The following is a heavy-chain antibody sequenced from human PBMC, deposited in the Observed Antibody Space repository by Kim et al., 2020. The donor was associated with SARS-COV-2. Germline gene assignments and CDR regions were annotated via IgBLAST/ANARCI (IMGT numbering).Heavy chain of an antibody. D-gene: IGHD2-2*01. CDR3: WGTSWNVFDV. J-gene: IGHJ3*01. V-gene: IGHV6-1*01. Sequence: SQTLSLTCTISGDSVSSNTDAWHWIRQSPSRGLEWLGRTYYRSKWYNDYAVSVKGRITINPDTSKNQFSLQLNSVTPEDTAVYYCWGTSWNVFDVWSQGTMVTVSS. CDR2: TYYRSKWYN. CDR1: GDSVSSNTDA.